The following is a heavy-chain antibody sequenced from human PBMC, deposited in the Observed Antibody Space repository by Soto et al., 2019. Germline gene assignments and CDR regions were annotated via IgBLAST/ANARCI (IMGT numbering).Heavy chain of an antibody. Sequence: QVQLLQSGAEVKKPGSSVRVSCEASGGTFRTYAISWVRQAPGQGLEWMGEIIPIFGKVNYAQKFQGRVPINADESTPTVHMDLRSLTYEDTAVYYCAKGAVAGTPTSYYYYGMDVWGQGTTVTVS. CDR1: GGTFRTYA. V-gene: IGHV1-69*12. J-gene: IGHJ6*02. D-gene: IGHD6-19*01. CDR2: IIPIFGKV. CDR3: AKGAVAGTPTSYYYYGMDV.